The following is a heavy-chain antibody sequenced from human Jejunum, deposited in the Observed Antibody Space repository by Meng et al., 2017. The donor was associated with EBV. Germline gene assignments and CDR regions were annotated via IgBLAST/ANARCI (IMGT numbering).Heavy chain of an antibody. V-gene: IGHV4-4*02. D-gene: IGHD5-24*01. Sequence: VQLQESGPGLVKPSGTLSPTCAVSGGSISTDNWWSWVRQPPGKGLEYIGEIHHSGSTKYNPSLKSRVTISVDKSNNHFSLKLSSVTAADTAVYYCARDRGVEDYWGQGTLVTVSS. J-gene: IGHJ4*02. CDR2: IHHSGST. CDR3: ARDRGVEDY. CDR1: GGSISTDNW.